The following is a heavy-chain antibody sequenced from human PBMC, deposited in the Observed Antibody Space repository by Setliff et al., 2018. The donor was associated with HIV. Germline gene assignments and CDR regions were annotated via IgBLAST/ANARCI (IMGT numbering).Heavy chain of an antibody. CDR3: ARGVGSGSYFNWFDP. D-gene: IGHD1-26*01. V-gene: IGHV4-38-2*02. J-gene: IGHJ5*02. CDR2: IYHSGST. Sequence: PSETLSLTCTVSGYSISSDYYWGWIRQPPGKGLEWIGSIYHSGSTNYNPSLKSRVTISVDTSKNQFSLKLSSVTAADTAVYYCARGVGSGSYFNWFDPWGQGTLVTVSS. CDR1: GYSISSDYY.